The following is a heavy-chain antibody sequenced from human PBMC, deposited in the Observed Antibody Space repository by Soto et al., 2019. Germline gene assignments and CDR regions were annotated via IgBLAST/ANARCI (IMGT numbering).Heavy chain of an antibody. J-gene: IGHJ5*02. CDR2: INHTGGT. CDR1: GGSVNGYY. Sequence: SETLSLTCAVYGGSVNGYYWNWIRQPPGKGLEWIGEINHTGGTHYNPSLKSRVTMSVDTSKNQFSLRLSSVTAADMAIYYCATRITVFGLLIPPFDPWGQGTQVTVSS. V-gene: IGHV4-34*01. D-gene: IGHD3-3*01. CDR3: ATRITVFGLLIPPFDP.